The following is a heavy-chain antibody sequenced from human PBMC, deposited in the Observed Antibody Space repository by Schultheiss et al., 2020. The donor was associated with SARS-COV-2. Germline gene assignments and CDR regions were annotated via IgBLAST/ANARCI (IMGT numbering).Heavy chain of an antibody. CDR1: GYTFTSYG. CDR3: ARCYDSSGYFNY. J-gene: IGHJ4*02. Sequence: ASVKVSCKASGYTFTSYGISWVRQAPGQGLEWMGWISAYNGNTNYAQKFQGRVTMTRDTSISTAYMELSRLRSDDTAVYYCARCYDSSGYFNYWGQGTLVTVSS. D-gene: IGHD3-22*01. CDR2: ISAYNGNT. V-gene: IGHV1-18*01.